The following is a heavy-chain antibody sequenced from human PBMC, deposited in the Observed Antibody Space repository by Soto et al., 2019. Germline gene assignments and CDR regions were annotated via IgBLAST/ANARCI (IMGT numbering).Heavy chain of an antibody. V-gene: IGHV4-39*07. J-gene: IGHJ5*02. CDR2: IYYSGST. D-gene: IGHD4-17*01. CDR1: GGSISSSSYY. CDR3: VLTTVTTRWFDP. Sequence: SETLFLTCTVSGGSISSSSYYWGWIRQPPGKGLEWIGSIYYSGSTYYNPSLKSRVTISVDTSKNQFSLKLSSVTAADTAVYYCVLTTVTTRWFDPWGQGTLVTVSS.